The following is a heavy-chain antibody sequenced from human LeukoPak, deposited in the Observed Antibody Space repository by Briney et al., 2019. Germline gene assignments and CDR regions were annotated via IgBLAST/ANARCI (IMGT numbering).Heavy chain of an antibody. CDR1: GGPISSYY. J-gene: IGHJ4*02. Sequence: PSETLSLTCTVPGGPISSYYWSWIRQPAGKGLEWIGRIYASGSTYYNPSLKSRVTMSVDTSKNQFSLRLTTVTAADTAVYYCARDSNLEYSSSRGLGRWGQGTLGTVSS. D-gene: IGHD6-6*01. V-gene: IGHV4-4*07. CDR2: IYASGST. CDR3: ARDSNLEYSSSRGLGR.